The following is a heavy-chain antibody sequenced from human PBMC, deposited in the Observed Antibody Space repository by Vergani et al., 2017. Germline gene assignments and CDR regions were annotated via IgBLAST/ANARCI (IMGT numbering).Heavy chain of an antibody. CDR2: IYYSGST. CDR1: GGSISSYY. CDR3: ARRLPYYYDSSGGRSFAFDI. D-gene: IGHD3-22*01. V-gene: IGHV4-59*08. Sequence: QVQLQESGPGLVKPSETLSLTCTVSGGSISSYYWSWIRQLPGKGLEWIGYIYYSGSTNYNPSLKSRVTISVDTSKNQFSLKLSSVTAADTAVYYCARRLPYYYDSSGGRSFAFDIWGQGTMVTVSS. J-gene: IGHJ3*02.